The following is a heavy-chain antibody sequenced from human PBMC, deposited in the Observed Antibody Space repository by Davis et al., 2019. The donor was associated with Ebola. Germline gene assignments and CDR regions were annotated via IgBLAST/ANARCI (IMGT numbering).Heavy chain of an antibody. D-gene: IGHD5-24*01. V-gene: IGHV4-59*11. CDR1: GGPFSGHS. CDR3: ASAIEWATIFDS. CDR2: VFHSGTT. Sequence: PGGSLRPSFSVSGGPFSGHSWRWIRQPPGKGLAWLAYVFHSGTTNYNPSLNSRVTINVDKSKNQFSLKVTSVTAADTAVYYCASAIEWATIFDSWGQGVPVTVS. J-gene: IGHJ5*01.